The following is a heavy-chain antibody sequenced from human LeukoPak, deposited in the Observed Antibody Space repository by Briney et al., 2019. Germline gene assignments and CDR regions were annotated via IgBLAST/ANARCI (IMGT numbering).Heavy chain of an antibody. Sequence: ASEKVSCKASGYSFTSHYMHWVRQAPGQGLEWMGLINPSGSSTLYAQKFQGRVTMTRDMSTTTDYMELSSLRSEDTPVYYCARDNSVGDIAWWFDPWGQGTLVTVSS. J-gene: IGHJ5*02. V-gene: IGHV1-46*01. CDR1: GYSFTSHY. CDR3: ARDNSVGDIAWWFDP. CDR2: INPSGSST. D-gene: IGHD3-16*02.